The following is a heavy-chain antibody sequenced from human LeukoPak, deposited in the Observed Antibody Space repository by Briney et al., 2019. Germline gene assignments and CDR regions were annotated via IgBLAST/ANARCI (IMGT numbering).Heavy chain of an antibody. CDR2: IIPIFGTA. CDR1: GGTFSSYA. Sequence: SVKVSCKASGGTFSSYAISWVRQAPGQGLEWMGRIIPIFGTANYAQKFQGRVTITTDESTSTAYMELSSLRSEDSAVYYCARGTRRYCSGGSCYSGWGQGTLVTVSS. CDR3: ARGTRRYCSGGSCYSG. D-gene: IGHD2-15*01. J-gene: IGHJ4*02. V-gene: IGHV1-69*05.